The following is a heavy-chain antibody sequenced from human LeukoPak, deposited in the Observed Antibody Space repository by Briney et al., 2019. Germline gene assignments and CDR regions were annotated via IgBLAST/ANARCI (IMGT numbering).Heavy chain of an antibody. V-gene: IGHV1-2*06. D-gene: IGHD1-26*01. CDR3: ARVWGIVGASDAFDI. J-gene: IGHJ3*02. Sequence: ASVKISCKVSGYTFTGYYMHWVRQAPGQGLEWMGRINPNSGGTNYAQKFQGRVTMTRDTSISTAYMELSRLRSDDTAVYYCARVWGIVGASDAFDIWGQGTMVTVSS. CDR2: INPNSGGT. CDR1: GYTFTGYY.